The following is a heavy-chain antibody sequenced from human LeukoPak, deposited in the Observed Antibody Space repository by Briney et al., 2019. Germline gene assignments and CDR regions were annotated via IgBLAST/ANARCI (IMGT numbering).Heavy chain of an antibody. J-gene: IGHJ4*02. CDR1: GYTLTELS. Sequence: GASVNVSCKVSGYTLTELSMHWVRQAPGKGLEWMGGFDPEEGETIYAQKFQGRVTMTEDTSTDTAYMELSSLRSEDTAVYYCATGVKDYGDYGTNFDYWGQGTLVTVSS. CDR3: ATGVKDYGDYGTNFDY. D-gene: IGHD4-17*01. CDR2: FDPEEGET. V-gene: IGHV1-24*01.